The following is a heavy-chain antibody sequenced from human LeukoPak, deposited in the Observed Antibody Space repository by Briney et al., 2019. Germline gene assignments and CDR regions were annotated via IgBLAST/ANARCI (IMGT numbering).Heavy chain of an antibody. J-gene: IGHJ4*02. CDR3: ARGENYYDSSGSFDY. D-gene: IGHD3-22*01. Sequence: GGSLRLSCAASGFTVSSNYMSWVRQAPGKGLEWVSVIYSGGSTYYADSVKGRFTISRDNSKNTLYLQMNSLRAEGTAVYYCARGENYYDSSGSFDYWGQGTLVTVSS. CDR1: GFTVSSNY. V-gene: IGHV3-53*01. CDR2: IYSGGST.